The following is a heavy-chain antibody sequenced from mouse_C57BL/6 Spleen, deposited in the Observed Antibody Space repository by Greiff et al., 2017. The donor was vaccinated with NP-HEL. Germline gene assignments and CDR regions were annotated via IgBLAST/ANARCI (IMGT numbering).Heavy chain of an antibody. Sequence: VQLQQSGPELVKPGASVKISCKASGYAFSSSWMNWVKQRPGKGLEWIGRIYPGDGDTNYNGKFKGKATLTADKSSSTAYMQLSSLTSEDSAVYFCARSVGPNFHVWGTGTTVTVSS. CDR3: ARSVGPNFHV. CDR1: GYAFSSSW. J-gene: IGHJ1*03. CDR2: IYPGDGDT. D-gene: IGHD1-1*01. V-gene: IGHV1-82*01.